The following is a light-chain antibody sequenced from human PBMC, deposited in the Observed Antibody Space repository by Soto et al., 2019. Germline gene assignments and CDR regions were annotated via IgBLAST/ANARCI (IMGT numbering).Light chain of an antibody. CDR2: EVS. V-gene: IGLV2-14*01. Sequence: QSALTQPASVSGSPGQSITISCTGTNSDIGIYNYVSWYQQLPGRAPKLVIYEVSNRPSGVSNRFSGSKSGSTASLTISGLQTEDEADYYCNSYTSSSTLYVFGTGTKVTVL. J-gene: IGLJ1*01. CDR3: NSYTSSSTLYV. CDR1: NSDIGIYNY.